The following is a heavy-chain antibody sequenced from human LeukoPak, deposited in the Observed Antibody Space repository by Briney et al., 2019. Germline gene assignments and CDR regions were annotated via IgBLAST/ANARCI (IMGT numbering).Heavy chain of an antibody. CDR1: AFTFSNAC. CDR3: AKRGVVIRVILVGFHKEAYYFDS. Sequence: AVSLRLSCAASAFTFSNACMSWVRQAPGKGLEWVAGISDSGGSTNYADSVKGRITISRDNPKNTLYLQMNSPRAKDTAVYFCAKRGVVIRVILVGFHKEAYYFDSWGQGALVTVSS. V-gene: IGHV3-23*01. D-gene: IGHD3-22*01. J-gene: IGHJ4*02. CDR2: ISDSGGST.